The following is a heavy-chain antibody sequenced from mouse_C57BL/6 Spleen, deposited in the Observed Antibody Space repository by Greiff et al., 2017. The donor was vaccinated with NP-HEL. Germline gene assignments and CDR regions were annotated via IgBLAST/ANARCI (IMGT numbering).Heavy chain of an antibody. V-gene: IGHV1-31*01. CDR3: ARERYYYGSSYGYFDV. Sequence: VQLQQSGPELVKPGASVKISCKASGYSFTGYYMHWVKQSHGNILDWIGYIYPYNGVSSYNQKFRGKATLTVDKSSSTAYMELRSLTSEDSAVYYCARERYYYGSSYGYFDVWGTGTTVTVSS. CDR1: GYSFTGYY. J-gene: IGHJ1*03. D-gene: IGHD1-1*01. CDR2: IYPYNGVS.